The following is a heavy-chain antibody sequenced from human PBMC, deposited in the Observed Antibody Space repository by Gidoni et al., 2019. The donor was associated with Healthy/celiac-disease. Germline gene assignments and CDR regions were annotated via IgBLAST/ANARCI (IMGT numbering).Heavy chain of an antibody. V-gene: IGHV1-69*04. J-gene: IGHJ4*01. Sequence: QVQLVQSGAEVKKPGSSVKVSCKASGGTFSSYAISCVRQAPGQGLEWMGRIIPFLGLAKYAQEFQGRGPITAGKSPSTAYMGLSSLRTEDQAVYYCGRGGIVATRGIDFWGQGTLVTVSS. D-gene: IGHD5-12*01. CDR1: GGTFSSYA. CDR2: IIPFLGLA. CDR3: GRGGIVATRGIDF.